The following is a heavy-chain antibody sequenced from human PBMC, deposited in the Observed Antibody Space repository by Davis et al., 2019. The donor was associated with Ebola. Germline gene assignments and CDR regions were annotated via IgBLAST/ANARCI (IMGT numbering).Heavy chain of an antibody. J-gene: IGHJ4*02. CDR1: GFTFSSYW. CDR2: IKQDGSEK. CDR3: AKGSYDYIWGSYRSLPLDY. V-gene: IGHV3-7*03. Sequence: GGSLRLSCAASGFTFSSYWMSWVRQAPGKGLEWVANIKQDGSEKYYVDSVKGRFTISRDNSKNTLYLQMNSLRAEDTAVYYCAKGSYDYIWGSYRSLPLDYWGQGTLVTVSS. D-gene: IGHD3-16*02.